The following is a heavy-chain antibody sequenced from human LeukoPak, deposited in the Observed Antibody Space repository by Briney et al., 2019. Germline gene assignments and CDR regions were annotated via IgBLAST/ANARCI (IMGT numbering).Heavy chain of an antibody. Sequence: PGGSLRLSCAASGFTFSSYGMHWVRQAPGKGLEWVAAIWYDGSNKYYADSVKGRFTISRDNSKNTLYLQMNSLRAEDTAVYYCARSGGSYAFDYWGQGTLVTASS. J-gene: IGHJ4*02. D-gene: IGHD1-26*01. CDR3: ARSGGSYAFDY. V-gene: IGHV3-33*01. CDR1: GFTFSSYG. CDR2: IWYDGSNK.